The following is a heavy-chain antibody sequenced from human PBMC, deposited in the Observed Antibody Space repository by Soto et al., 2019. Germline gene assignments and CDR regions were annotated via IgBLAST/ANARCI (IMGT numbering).Heavy chain of an antibody. CDR3: ARLDTNGWS. J-gene: IGHJ5*02. D-gene: IGHD2-8*01. CDR2: IYPSDSET. Sequence: GESLKISCRGSGYNFAKYWIGWVRQMPGKGLEWVGNIYPSDSETRYSPSFQGQVTISADRSISTAYLQWSSLKASDSAMYFCARLDTNGWSWGQGTLVTVSS. V-gene: IGHV5-51*01. CDR1: GYNFAKYW.